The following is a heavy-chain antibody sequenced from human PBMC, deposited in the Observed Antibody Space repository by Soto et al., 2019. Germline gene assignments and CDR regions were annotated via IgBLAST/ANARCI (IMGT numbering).Heavy chain of an antibody. D-gene: IGHD4-17*01. CDR3: ARATTVNYYYYYGMDV. CDR1: GGSISSYY. J-gene: IGHJ6*01. CDR2: IYYSGST. Sequence: SETLSLTCTVSGGSISSYYWSWIRQPPGKGLEWIGYIYYSGSTNYNPSLKSRVTISVDTSKNQFSLKLSSVTAADTAVYYCARATTVNYYYYYGMDVWGQGTTVSVSS. V-gene: IGHV4-59*01.